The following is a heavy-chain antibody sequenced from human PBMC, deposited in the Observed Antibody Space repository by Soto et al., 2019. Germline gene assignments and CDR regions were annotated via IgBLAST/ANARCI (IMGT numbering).Heavy chain of an antibody. CDR1: GGSISYNY. CDR3: ARHQCSGSKCYPFDY. Sequence: PSETLSLTCTVSGGSISYNYWSWIRQPPGKGLEWIGYIYYSGSTNYNPSLKSRVTISVDTSKNQFSLKLNSVTAADTAVYYCARHQCSGSKCYPFDYWGQGTLVTVSS. CDR2: IYYSGST. V-gene: IGHV4-59*08. D-gene: IGHD2-15*01. J-gene: IGHJ4*02.